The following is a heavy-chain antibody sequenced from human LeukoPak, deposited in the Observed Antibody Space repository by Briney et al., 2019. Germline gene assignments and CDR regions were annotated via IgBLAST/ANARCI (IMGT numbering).Heavy chain of an antibody. CDR3: ARWDLMTTNSFDQ. CDR2: IIPIFGTA. V-gene: IGHV1-69*13. J-gene: IGHJ4*02. Sequence: SVKVSCKASGGTFSSYAISWVRQAPGQGLEWMGGIIPIFGTANYAQKFQGRVTITADESTSTAYMELSSLRSEDTAVYFCARWDLMTTNSFDQWGQGTLVTVSS. CDR1: GGTFSSYA. D-gene: IGHD5-12*01.